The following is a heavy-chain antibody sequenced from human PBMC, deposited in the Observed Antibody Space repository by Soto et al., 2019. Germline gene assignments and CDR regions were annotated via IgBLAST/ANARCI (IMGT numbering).Heavy chain of an antibody. CDR3: ARAVAPYYYYGMDV. V-gene: IGHV4-59*01. Sequence: SETLSLTCTVSGGSISSYYWSWIRQPPGKGLEWIGYIYYSGSTNYNPSLKSRVTISVDTSKNQFSLKLSSVTAADTAVYYCARAVAPYYYYGMDVWGQGTTVTVSS. CDR1: GGSISSYY. J-gene: IGHJ6*02. CDR2: IYYSGST. D-gene: IGHD6-19*01.